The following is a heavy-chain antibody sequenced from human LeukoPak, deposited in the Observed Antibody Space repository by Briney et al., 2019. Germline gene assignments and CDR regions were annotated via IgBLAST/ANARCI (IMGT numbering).Heavy chain of an antibody. D-gene: IGHD2-15*01. CDR3: ASIVVAAAAIDY. J-gene: IGHJ4*02. Sequence: PSETLSLPCTVSGGSVSSGDYYWSWIRQPPGKGLEWIGYFCHSASTYYNPSLKSRVSISVDTAKNQFSLKLTSVTAADTAVYYWASIVVAAAAIDYWGQGTLVTVSS. CDR2: FCHSAST. CDR1: GGSVSSGDYY. V-gene: IGHV4-30-4*01.